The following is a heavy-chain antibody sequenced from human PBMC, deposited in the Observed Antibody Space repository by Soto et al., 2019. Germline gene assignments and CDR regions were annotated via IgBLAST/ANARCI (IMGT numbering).Heavy chain of an antibody. CDR2: IIPILGIA. D-gene: IGHD3-16*02. Sequence: ASVKVSCKASGGTFSSYTISWVRQAPGQGLEWMGRIIPILGIANYAQKFQGRVTITADKSTSTAYMELSSLRSEDTAVYYCARGLFRNTYDYIWGSYRYTYFQHWGQGTLVTVSS. V-gene: IGHV1-69*02. CDR3: ARGLFRNTYDYIWGSYRYTYFQH. J-gene: IGHJ1*01. CDR1: GGTFSSYT.